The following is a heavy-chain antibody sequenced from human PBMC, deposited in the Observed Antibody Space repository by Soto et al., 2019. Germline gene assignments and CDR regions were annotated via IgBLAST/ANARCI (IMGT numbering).Heavy chain of an antibody. J-gene: IGHJ5*02. Sequence: ASVKVSCKAYGSTFTDYGISWVRQAPGQGLEWIGWISAYNGNTNNAQKLQDRVTMTTDSSTSTAYMELRSLRSDDTAVYYCARVGDIVVVGPWFDPWGQGTLVTVSS. CDR3: ARVGDIVVVGPWFDP. CDR1: GSTFTDYG. V-gene: IGHV1-18*04. D-gene: IGHD2-2*01. CDR2: ISAYNGNT.